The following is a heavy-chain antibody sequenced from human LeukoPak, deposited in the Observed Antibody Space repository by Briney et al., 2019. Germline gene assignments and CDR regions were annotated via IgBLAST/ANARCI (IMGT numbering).Heavy chain of an antibody. CDR3: AREDRGYCSSTSCLDYYYYMDV. V-gene: IGHV4-31*03. D-gene: IGHD2-2*01. CDR2: IYYSGST. J-gene: IGHJ6*03. Sequence: SETLSLTCTVSGGSISSGGYYWSWIRQHPGKGLEWIGYIYYSGSTYYNPSLKSRVTISVDTSKNQFSPKLSSVTAADTAVYYCAREDRGYCSSTSCLDYYYYMDVWGKGTTVTASS. CDR1: GGSISSGGYY.